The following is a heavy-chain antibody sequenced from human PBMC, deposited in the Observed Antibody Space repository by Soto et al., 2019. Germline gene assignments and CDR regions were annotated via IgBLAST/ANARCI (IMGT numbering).Heavy chain of an antibody. V-gene: IGHV3-74*01. CDR1: GFTLGNYW. CDR3: ARDGSGDGYNYGYNWFDP. J-gene: IGHJ5*02. CDR2: INDYGTTI. D-gene: IGHD5-12*01. Sequence: GGSLRLSCAASGFTLGNYWMHWVRQAPGKGLVWVSRINDYGTTINYAESVEGRFIISRDDAKSEVYLQTNNLRAEDSAVYYCARDGSGDGYNYGYNWFDPWGQGTLVTVYS.